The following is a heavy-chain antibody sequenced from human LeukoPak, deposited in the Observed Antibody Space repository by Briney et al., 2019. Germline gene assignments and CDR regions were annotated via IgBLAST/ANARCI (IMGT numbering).Heavy chain of an antibody. J-gene: IGHJ5*02. D-gene: IGHD4-11*01. CDR2: IIPIFGTT. Sequence: ASVKVSCKASGGTFSRNAINWVRQAPGQGLDWMGVIIPIFGTTNYAQKFQGSVTITADESTSTAYMELSSLRSEDTAVYYCAREAYDYSNYWFDPWGQGTLVTVSS. CDR3: AREAYDYSNYWFDP. CDR1: GGTFSRNA. V-gene: IGHV1-69*13.